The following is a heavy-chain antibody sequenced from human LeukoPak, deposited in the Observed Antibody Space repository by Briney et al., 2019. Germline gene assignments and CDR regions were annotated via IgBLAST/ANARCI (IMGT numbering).Heavy chain of an antibody. J-gene: IGHJ6*03. V-gene: IGHV3-15*01. Sequence: GGSLRLSCAASGFTFSSAWMSWVRQAPGKGLEWVGRIKSKTDGATTEYTAPVKGRFTIPRDDSKNTLYLQMNSLKTEDTAVYYCTADLGTTSLQDYYYYMDVWGDGTTVTVSS. CDR1: GFTFSSAW. CDR3: TADLGTTSLQDYYYYMDV. CDR2: IKSKTDGATT. D-gene: IGHD1-7*01.